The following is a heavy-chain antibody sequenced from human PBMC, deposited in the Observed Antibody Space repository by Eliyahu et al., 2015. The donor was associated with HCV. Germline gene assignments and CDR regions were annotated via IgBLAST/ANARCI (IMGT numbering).Heavy chain of an antibody. V-gene: IGHV4-4*07. CDR3: ARGGGDYYYAMDV. D-gene: IGHD3-10*01. Sequence: QVLLQESGPGLVRPSETLSLTCTISDASISIYHWDWXRQPAGKGLEWLGGVYSRGSKKYNPSLESRVTMSVDTSKNRFSLRLTSVTAADTAMYYCARGGGDYYYAMDVWGQGTTVTVSS. CDR2: VYSRGSK. J-gene: IGHJ6*02. CDR1: DASISIYH.